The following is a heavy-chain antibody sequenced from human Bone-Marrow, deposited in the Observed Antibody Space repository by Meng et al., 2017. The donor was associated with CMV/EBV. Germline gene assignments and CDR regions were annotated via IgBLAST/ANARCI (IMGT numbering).Heavy chain of an antibody. D-gene: IGHD3-16*02. CDR3: ARVYIWGNYRLDY. J-gene: IGHJ4*02. Sequence: VSGASIYSGSYYWSWIRQHPGKGLEWIGYISYSATTYYNPPLKSRVTISVDTSKNQFSLKLSSVTATDTAVYFCARVYIWGNYRLDYWGQGALVTVS. V-gene: IGHV4-31*02. CDR2: ISYSATT. CDR1: GASIYSGSYY.